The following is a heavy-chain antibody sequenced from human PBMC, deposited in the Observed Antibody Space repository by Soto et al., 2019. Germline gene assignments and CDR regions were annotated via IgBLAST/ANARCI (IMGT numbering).Heavy chain of an antibody. CDR2: IYYSGST. Sequence: SETLSLTCTVSGGSISSSSYYWGWIRQPPGKGLEWIGSIYYSGSTYYNPSLKSRVTISVDTSKNQFSLKLSSVTAADTAVYYCARAGYGDPAHFDYWGQGTLVTVSS. J-gene: IGHJ4*02. CDR1: GGSISSSSYY. CDR3: ARAGYGDPAHFDY. D-gene: IGHD4-17*01. V-gene: IGHV4-39*07.